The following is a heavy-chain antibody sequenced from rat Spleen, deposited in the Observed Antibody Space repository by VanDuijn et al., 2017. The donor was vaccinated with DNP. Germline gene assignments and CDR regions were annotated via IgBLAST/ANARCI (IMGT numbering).Heavy chain of an antibody. V-gene: IGHV1-43*01. CDR1: GYTFTTYY. CDR3: ARGSSSIYWYFDS. J-gene: IGHJ2*01. CDR2: INMGSGGT. Sequence: QVQLQQSGAGVAKPGSSVKISCKASGYTFTTYYIGWIKQTTGQGLDYIGYINMGSGGTNYNEKFKGKATLTVDKSSSTAFMQLSSLTPDDSAVYYCARGSSSIYWYFDSWGQGVMVTVSS. D-gene: IGHD1-2*01.